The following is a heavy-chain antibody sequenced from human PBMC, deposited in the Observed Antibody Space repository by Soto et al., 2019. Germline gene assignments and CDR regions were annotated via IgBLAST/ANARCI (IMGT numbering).Heavy chain of an antibody. J-gene: IGHJ6*02. CDR1: GFTFSDHW. Sequence: GGSLRLSCAASGFTFSDHWMSWVRQAPGKGLEWVAYMNQDGGEKWCVDSVKGRFTISRDNAKNSLFPQMNSLRPEDTAVYYCARGHYGLDVWGQGTTVTVSS. V-gene: IGHV3-7*01. CDR3: ARGHYGLDV. CDR2: MNQDGGEK.